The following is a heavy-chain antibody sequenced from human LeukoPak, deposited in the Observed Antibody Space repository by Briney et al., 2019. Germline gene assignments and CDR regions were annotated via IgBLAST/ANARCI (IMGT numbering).Heavy chain of an antibody. CDR1: GFTFSSSA. Sequence: GGSLRLSCAASGFTFSSSAMSWVRQAPGKGLEWVSSISGSGGSTYYADSVKGRFTISRDNSKNTLYLQMNSLRAEDTAVYYCAKSHGYSYGFDYWGQGTLVTVSS. J-gene: IGHJ4*02. D-gene: IGHD5-18*01. CDR3: AKSHGYSYGFDY. CDR2: ISGSGGST. V-gene: IGHV3-23*01.